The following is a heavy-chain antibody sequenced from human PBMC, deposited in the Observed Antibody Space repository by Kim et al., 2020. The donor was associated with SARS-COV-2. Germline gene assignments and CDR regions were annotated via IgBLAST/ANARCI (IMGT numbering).Heavy chain of an antibody. D-gene: IGHD3-9*01. Sequence: GGSLRLSCAASGFTFSSYAMSWVRQAPGKGLEWVSAISGSGGSTYYADSVKGRFTISRDNSKNTLYLQMNSLRAEDTAVYYCAKGSILRYFDWLLYPTDWYFDLWGRGTLVTVSS. CDR1: GFTFSSYA. V-gene: IGHV3-23*01. CDR3: AKGSILRYFDWLLYPTDWYFDL. CDR2: ISGSGGST. J-gene: IGHJ2*01.